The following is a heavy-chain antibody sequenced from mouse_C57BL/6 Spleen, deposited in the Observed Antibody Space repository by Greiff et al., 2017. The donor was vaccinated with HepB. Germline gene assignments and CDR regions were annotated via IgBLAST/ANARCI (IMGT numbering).Heavy chain of an antibody. CDR3: ARSSGSSYAWFAY. CDR1: GYTFTSYW. J-gene: IGHJ3*01. Sequence: QVQLQQPGTELVKPGASVKLSCKASGYTFTSYWMHWVKQRPGQGLEWIGNINPSNGGTNYNEKFKSKATLTVDKSSSTAYMQLSSLTSEDSAVYHCARSSGSSYAWFAYWGQGTLVTVSA. D-gene: IGHD1-1*01. V-gene: IGHV1-53*01. CDR2: INPSNGGT.